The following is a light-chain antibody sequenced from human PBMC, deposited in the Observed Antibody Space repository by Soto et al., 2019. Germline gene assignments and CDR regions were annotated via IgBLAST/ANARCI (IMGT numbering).Light chain of an antibody. CDR3: LLCYDFTRV. CDR2: DTN. CDR1: TGPVTSSHF. Sequence: QAVVTQEPSLTVSPGGTVTLTCGSSTGPVTSSHFPYWFQQKPGQAPRTLIYDTNNKHSWTPARFSGSLFGGKAVLTLSGAQPEDEAEYYCLLCYDFTRVFGGGTKLTVL. V-gene: IGLV7-46*01. J-gene: IGLJ2*01.